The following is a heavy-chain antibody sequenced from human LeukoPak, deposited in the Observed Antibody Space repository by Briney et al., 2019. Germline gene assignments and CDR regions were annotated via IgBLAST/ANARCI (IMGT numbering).Heavy chain of an antibody. CDR3: AKEVLDYEIPYWYFDL. CDR1: GFTFSNYA. CDR2: MSGDGDHT. V-gene: IGHV3-23*01. D-gene: IGHD4-17*01. J-gene: IGHJ2*01. Sequence: PGGSLRLSCAASGFTFSNYAMSWVRQAPGKGLEWVSAMSGDGDHTYYADTVKGRFTISRDNSKNTLYLQMSSLRAEDTAVYHCAKEVLDYEIPYWYFDLWGRGTLVTVSS.